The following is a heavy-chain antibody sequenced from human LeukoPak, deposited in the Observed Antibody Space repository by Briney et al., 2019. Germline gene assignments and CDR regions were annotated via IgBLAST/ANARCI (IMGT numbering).Heavy chain of an antibody. CDR2: INSDGSST. Sequence: PGGSLILSCAASGFTFSNYGLSWVRQAPGKGLVWVSRINSDGSSTSYADSVKGRFTISRDNAKNTLYLQMNSLRAEDTAVYYCAWEGPYKGFDIWGQGTMVTVSS. CDR1: GFTFSNYG. V-gene: IGHV3-74*01. CDR3: AWEGPYKGFDI. J-gene: IGHJ3*02. D-gene: IGHD1-26*01.